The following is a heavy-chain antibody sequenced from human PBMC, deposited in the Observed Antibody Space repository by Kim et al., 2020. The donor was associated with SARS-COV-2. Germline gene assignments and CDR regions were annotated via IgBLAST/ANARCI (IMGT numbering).Heavy chain of an antibody. V-gene: IGHV4-34*01. CDR1: GGSFSGYY. Sequence: SETLSLTCAVYGGSFSGYYWSWIRQPPGKGLEWIGEINHSGSTNYNPSLKSRVTISVDTFKNQLSLKLSSVTAADTAVDYCARGSVVRGVIISTSYYYHGMDVWGQGTTVTVSS. CDR3: ARGSVVRGVIISTSYYYHGMDV. D-gene: IGHD3-10*01. CDR2: INHSGST. J-gene: IGHJ6*02.